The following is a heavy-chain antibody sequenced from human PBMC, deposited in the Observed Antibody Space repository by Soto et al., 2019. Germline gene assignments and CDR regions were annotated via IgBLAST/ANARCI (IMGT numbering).Heavy chain of an antibody. CDR2: ISSSGTTV. CDR3: ARDRAAGGY. D-gene: IGHD6-13*01. J-gene: IGHJ4*02. Sequence: EVQLVESGGGLVQPGASLRLSCAASGFSFSNYEMNWVRQAPGKGLEWVVYISSSGTTVHYADSVGGRFTVSRDNARNSLYLQMNTLRVEDTALYYCARDRAAGGYWGQGTLVTVSS. CDR1: GFSFSNYE. V-gene: IGHV3-48*03.